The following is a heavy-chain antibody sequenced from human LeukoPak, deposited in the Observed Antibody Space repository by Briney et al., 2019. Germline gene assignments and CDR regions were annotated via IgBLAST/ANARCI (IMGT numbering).Heavy chain of an antibody. J-gene: IGHJ4*02. CDR2: IYYSGST. CDR3: ARHPVGSGAYYFDY. CDR1: GGSISSSSYY. Sequence: SETQSLTCTVSGGSISSSSYYWGWIRQPPGKGLEWIGSIYYSGSTYYNPSLKSRVTISVDTSKNQFSLKLSSVTAADTAVYYCARHPVGSGAYYFDYWGQGTLVTVSS. V-gene: IGHV4-39*01.